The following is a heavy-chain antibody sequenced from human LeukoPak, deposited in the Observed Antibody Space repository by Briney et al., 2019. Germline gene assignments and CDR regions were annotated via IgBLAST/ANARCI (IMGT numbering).Heavy chain of an antibody. J-gene: IGHJ4*02. CDR3: ARDRLHYDSLTGYPAD. CDR1: GFTVSSNY. Sequence: GGSLRLSCAASGFTVSSNYMSWVRQAPGKGLAWVSVIYSGGSTYYADSVKGRFTISRDNSKNTLYLQMNSLRAEDTAVYYCARDRLHYDSLTGYPADWGQGTLVTVSS. CDR2: IYSGGST. V-gene: IGHV3-66*01. D-gene: IGHD3-9*01.